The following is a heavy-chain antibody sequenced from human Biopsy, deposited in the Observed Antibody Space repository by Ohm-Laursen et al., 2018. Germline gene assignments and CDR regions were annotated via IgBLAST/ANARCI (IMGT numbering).Heavy chain of an antibody. CDR1: GGPFTGHY. Sequence: GTLSLTCTVSGGPFTGHYWTWIRQPPGKGLEWIGHISHTGYTSYKSSLKSRVTISLDTSKKHFSLRLTSLAAADTAVYYCARGSNEYGGLYFPHWGQGTLVTVSS. CDR3: ARGSNEYGGLYFPH. V-gene: IGHV4-59*11. J-gene: IGHJ1*01. CDR2: ISHTGYT. D-gene: IGHD4-23*01.